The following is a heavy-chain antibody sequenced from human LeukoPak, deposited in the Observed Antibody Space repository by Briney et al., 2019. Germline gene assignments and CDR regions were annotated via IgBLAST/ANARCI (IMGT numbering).Heavy chain of an antibody. Sequence: GGSLRLSCAASGFTVSSNYMSWVRQAPGKGLEWVSVIYSGGSTYYADSVKGRFTISRDNSKNTLYLQMNSLRAEDTAVYYCARDRPGRPFDYWGQGTLVTVSS. CDR1: GFTVSSNY. V-gene: IGHV3-66*01. CDR2: IYSGGST. J-gene: IGHJ4*02. CDR3: ARDRPGRPFDY.